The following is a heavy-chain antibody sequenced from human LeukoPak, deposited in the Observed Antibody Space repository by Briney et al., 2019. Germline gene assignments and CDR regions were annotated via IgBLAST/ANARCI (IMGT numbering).Heavy chain of an antibody. Sequence: ASVKVPCKASGYTFTSYDINWVRQATGQGLEWMGWMNPNSGNTGYAQKFQGRVTMTRNTSISTAYMELSSLRSEDTAVYYCARAPPPASGSYRYYYYGMDVWGQGTTVTVSS. V-gene: IGHV1-8*01. CDR3: ARAPPPASGSYRYYYYGMDV. CDR1: GYTFTSYD. D-gene: IGHD3-10*01. CDR2: MNPNSGNT. J-gene: IGHJ6*02.